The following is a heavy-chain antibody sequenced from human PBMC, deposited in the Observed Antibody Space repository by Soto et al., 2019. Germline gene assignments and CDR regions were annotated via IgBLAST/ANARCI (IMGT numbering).Heavy chain of an antibody. V-gene: IGHV3-48*02. CDR3: ARDRRTMVAGYYFDY. J-gene: IGHJ4*02. D-gene: IGHD3-10*01. CDR1: GFTFSGYS. Sequence: EVQLVESGGGLVQPGGSLRLSCAASGFTFSGYSMNWVRQAQGKGLEWVSYISSSSSTIYYADSVKGRFTISRDNAKNSLYLQMNSLRDEDTAVYYCARDRRTMVAGYYFDYWGQGTLVTVSS. CDR2: ISSSSSTI.